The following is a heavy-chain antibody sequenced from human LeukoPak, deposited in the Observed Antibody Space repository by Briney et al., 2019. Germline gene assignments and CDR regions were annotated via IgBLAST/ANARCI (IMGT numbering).Heavy chain of an antibody. CDR1: GGSISSYY. Sequence: SETLSLTCTVSGGSISSYYWSWIRQPPGKGLEWIGYIYYSGSTNYNPSLKSRVTISVDTSKNQFSLKLSSVTAADTAVYYCASRCGSGSYYYGMDVWGQGTTVTVSS. D-gene: IGHD3-10*01. CDR3: ASRCGSGSYYYGMDV. V-gene: IGHV4-59*01. J-gene: IGHJ6*02. CDR2: IYYSGST.